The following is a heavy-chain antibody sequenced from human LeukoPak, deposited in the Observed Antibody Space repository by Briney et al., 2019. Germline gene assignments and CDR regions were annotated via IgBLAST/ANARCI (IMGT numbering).Heavy chain of an antibody. J-gene: IGHJ2*01. V-gene: IGHV1-18*01. CDR1: GYTSSSYA. Sequence: ASVKVSCTASGYTSSSYAITWVRQAPGQGLEWMGWISPYNGNTDSAQKFQDRVTMTTDTSTSAAYMELRSLRSDDTAVYYCARDNTWYFDLWGRGTLVTVSS. CDR3: ARDNTWYFDL. D-gene: IGHD2/OR15-2a*01. CDR2: ISPYNGNT.